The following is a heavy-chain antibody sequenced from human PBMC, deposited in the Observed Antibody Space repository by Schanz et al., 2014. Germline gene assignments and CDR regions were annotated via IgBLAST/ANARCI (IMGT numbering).Heavy chain of an antibody. CDR3: ARDGDFDY. Sequence: EVQLLESGGGLVQPGGSLRLSCVASGFTFFGSFAMSWVRQAPGQGLEWVSTISGSGGDTYPADSVKGRFTISRDNSNNTLYLQMNSLRVEDTAVYYCARDGDFDYWGQGTLVTVSS. J-gene: IGHJ4*02. CDR1: GFTFFGSFA. CDR2: ISGSGGDT. V-gene: IGHV3-23*01.